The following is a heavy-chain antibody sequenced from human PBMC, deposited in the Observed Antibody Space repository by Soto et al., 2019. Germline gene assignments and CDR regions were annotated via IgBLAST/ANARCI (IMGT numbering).Heavy chain of an antibody. CDR2: IYPGDSDT. Sequence: GESLKISCNGSGYSFTIYWIGWVRQMPGKGLEWMGIIYPGDSDTRYSPSFQGQVTISADKSISTAYLQWSSLKASDTAMYYCASQGGYSLKGGAFDIWGQGTMVTVSS. CDR3: ASQGGYSLKGGAFDI. V-gene: IGHV5-51*01. CDR1: GYSFTIYW. D-gene: IGHD5-12*01. J-gene: IGHJ3*02.